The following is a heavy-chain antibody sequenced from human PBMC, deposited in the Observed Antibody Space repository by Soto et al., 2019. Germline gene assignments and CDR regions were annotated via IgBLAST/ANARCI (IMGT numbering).Heavy chain of an antibody. D-gene: IGHD3-22*01. V-gene: IGHV1-18*01. CDR1: GYTFTSYG. CDR2: ISAYNGNT. J-gene: IGHJ4*02. CDR3: ARDTYYDDRSGSVPFDY. Sequence: ASVKVSCKASGYTFTSYGISWVRQAPGQGLEWMGWISAYNGNTNYAQKLQGRVTMTTDTSTSTAYMELRSLRSDDTAVYYCARDTYYDDRSGSVPFDYWGQGTLVTVSS.